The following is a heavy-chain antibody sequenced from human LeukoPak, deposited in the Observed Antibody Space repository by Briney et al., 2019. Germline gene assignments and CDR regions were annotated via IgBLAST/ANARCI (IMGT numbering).Heavy chain of an antibody. Sequence: GGSLRLSCAASGFTFSSYAMSWVRQAPGKGLEWVSAISGSGGSTYYADSVKGRFTISRDNSKNTLYLRMNSLRAEDTAVYYCAKDRSGVIAARRWGFDYWGQGTLVTVSS. J-gene: IGHJ4*02. D-gene: IGHD6-6*01. V-gene: IGHV3-23*01. CDR2: ISGSGGST. CDR1: GFTFSSYA. CDR3: AKDRSGVIAARRWGFDY.